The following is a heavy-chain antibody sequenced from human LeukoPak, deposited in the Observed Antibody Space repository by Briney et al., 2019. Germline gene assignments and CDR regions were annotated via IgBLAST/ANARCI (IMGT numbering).Heavy chain of an antibody. D-gene: IGHD3-10*01. V-gene: IGHV4-39*01. CDR3: ARHRGSGSSSIPFDY. CDR2: VYYSGSI. J-gene: IGHJ4*02. CDR1: GASIITGSPY. Sequence: PSETLSLTCAVSGASIITGSPYWGWIRQSPGKGPEWIGTVYYSGSIYYNPSLKSRVTLSVGTSENQFSLRLTSVTASDTAVYFCARHRGSGSSSIPFDYWGQGTLVTVSS.